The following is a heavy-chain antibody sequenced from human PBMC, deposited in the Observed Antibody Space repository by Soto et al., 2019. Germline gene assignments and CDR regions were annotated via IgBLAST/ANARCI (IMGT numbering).Heavy chain of an antibody. J-gene: IGHJ4*02. CDR2: ISGNGGST. CDR1: GFTFSVYA. CDR3: AKDRTFGPPLVRFDS. V-gene: IGHV3-23*01. D-gene: IGHD6-6*01. Sequence: EVQLLESGGGLVQPGGSLRLSCGASGFTFSVYAMTWVRQAPGKGLEWVSAISGNGGSTYYADSVKGRFTISRDNSKSTLHLQMNSLRVEDTAVYYCAKDRTFGPPLVRFDSWGQGTLDTVSS.